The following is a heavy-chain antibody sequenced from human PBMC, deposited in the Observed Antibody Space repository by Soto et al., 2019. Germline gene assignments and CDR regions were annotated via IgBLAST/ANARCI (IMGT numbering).Heavy chain of an antibody. Sequence: QVQLVQSGAEVKKPGSSVKVSCKASGGTFSSYAISWVRQAPGQGLEWMGGIIPIFGTANYAQKFQGRVTITAXXSXSXGYMELSSLRSEDTAVYYCARERGDYGGYYYYGMDVWGQGTTVTVSS. J-gene: IGHJ6*02. CDR2: IIPIFGTA. D-gene: IGHD4-17*01. V-gene: IGHV1-69*12. CDR1: GGTFSSYA. CDR3: ARERGDYGGYYYYGMDV.